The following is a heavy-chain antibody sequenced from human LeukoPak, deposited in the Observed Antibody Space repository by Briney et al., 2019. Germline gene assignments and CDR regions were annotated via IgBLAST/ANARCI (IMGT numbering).Heavy chain of an antibody. CDR1: GFTFSDYY. CDR3: AKAWDYYDSSGSTDY. V-gene: IGHV3-11*04. J-gene: IGHJ4*02. CDR2: ISSSGSII. D-gene: IGHD3-22*01. Sequence: GGSLRLSCAASGFTFSDYYMSWIRQAPGKGLEWVSYISSSGSIIDYADSVRGRFTISRDNAKNSLYLQMNSLRAEDTAVYYCAKAWDYYDSSGSTDYWGQGTLVTVSS.